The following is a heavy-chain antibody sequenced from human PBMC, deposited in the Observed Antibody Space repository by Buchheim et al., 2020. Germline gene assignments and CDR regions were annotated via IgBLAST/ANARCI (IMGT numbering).Heavy chain of an antibody. J-gene: IGHJ4*02. D-gene: IGHD3-3*01. V-gene: IGHV3-23*04. CDR2: ISGSGGST. CDR1: GFTFSSYA. CDR3: AKDGTIFGVVITGNFDY. Sequence: VQLVESGGGVVQPGRSLRLSCAASGFTFSSYAMSWVRQAPGKGLEWVSAISGSGGSTYYADSVKGRFTISRDNSKNTLYLQMNSLRAEDTAVYYCAKDGTIFGVVITGNFDYWGQGTL.